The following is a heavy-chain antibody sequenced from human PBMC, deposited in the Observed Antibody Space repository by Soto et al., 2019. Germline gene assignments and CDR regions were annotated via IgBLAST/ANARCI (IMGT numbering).Heavy chain of an antibody. CDR1: GGSISSYY. D-gene: IGHD3-10*01. Sequence: PSETLSLTCTVSGGSISSYYWSWIRQPPGKGLEWIGYIYYSGSTNYNPSLKSRVTISVDASKNQFSLKLSSVTAADTAVYYCARASGGTMVRGVTTNWFDPWGQGTLVTVSS. V-gene: IGHV4-59*01. J-gene: IGHJ5*02. CDR3: ARASGGTMVRGVTTNWFDP. CDR2: IYYSGST.